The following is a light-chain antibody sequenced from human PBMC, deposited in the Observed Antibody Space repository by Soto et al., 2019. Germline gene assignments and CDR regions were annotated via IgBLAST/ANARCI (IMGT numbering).Light chain of an antibody. CDR3: QQSYNTPGT. V-gene: IGKV1-39*01. Sequence: DIQMTQSPSSLSASVGDRVTITCRASQSISSYLNWYQQRPGKAPKLLIFAASSLQSGVPSRLSGSGSGTDFTLTISSLQPEDFATYYCQQSYNTPGTFGQGTKVDIK. CDR2: AAS. CDR1: QSISSY. J-gene: IGKJ1*01.